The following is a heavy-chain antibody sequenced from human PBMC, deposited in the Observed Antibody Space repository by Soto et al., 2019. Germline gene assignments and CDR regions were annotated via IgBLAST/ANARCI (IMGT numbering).Heavy chain of an antibody. CDR2: IYFNGST. D-gene: IGHD6-19*01. V-gene: IGHV4-61*08. CDR1: GGSVSSGDYY. Sequence: PSETLSLTCTVSGGSVSSGDYYWSWIRQPPGKGLEWLGFIYFNGSTNYNPSLKSRVTISSDTSKNQFSLRLTSMTAADTAVYFCARDWPRTIYNSDYYYYGLDVWGQGTTVTVSS. CDR3: ARDWPRTIYNSDYYYYGLDV. J-gene: IGHJ6*02.